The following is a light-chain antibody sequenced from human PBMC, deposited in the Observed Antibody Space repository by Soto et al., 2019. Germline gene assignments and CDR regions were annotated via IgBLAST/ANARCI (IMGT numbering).Light chain of an antibody. V-gene: IGKV3-20*01. CDR1: QSISSNF. CDR2: GAS. Sequence: EFVLTQSPGTLSVSPGERATLSCRASQSISSNFLAWYQQKPGQAPRLLIYGASSRATGITDRFSGSGSGTDFTLTISRLEPEDSDIYYCQQYVSWTFGQGTKVEIK. CDR3: QQYVSWT. J-gene: IGKJ1*01.